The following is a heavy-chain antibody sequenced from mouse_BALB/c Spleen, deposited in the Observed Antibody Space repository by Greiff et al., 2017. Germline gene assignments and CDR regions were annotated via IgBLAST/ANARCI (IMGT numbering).Heavy chain of an antibody. J-gene: IGHJ4*01. CDR2: IDPANGNT. V-gene: IGHV14-3*02. CDR3: ASDYGSSYPYYAMDY. D-gene: IGHD1-1*01. CDR1: GFNIKDTY. Sequence: EVQLQQSGAELVKPGASVKLSCTASGFNIKDTYMHWVKQRPEQGLEWIGRIDPANGNTKYDPKFQGKATITADTSSNTAYLQLSSLTSEDTAVYYCASDYGSSYPYYAMDYWGQGTSVTVSS.